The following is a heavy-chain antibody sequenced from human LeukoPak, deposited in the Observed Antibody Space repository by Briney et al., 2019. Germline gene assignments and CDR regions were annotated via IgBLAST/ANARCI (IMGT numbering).Heavy chain of an antibody. CDR3: AKDYVSRDGYWDFDY. J-gene: IGHJ4*02. CDR1: GLIFSPYA. CDR2: IAGGDDR. V-gene: IGHV3-23*01. D-gene: IGHD5-24*01. Sequence: GGSLRLSCAASGLIFSPYAMSWVRQAPGKGLVWVAGIAGGDDRFYADSVKGRFSISRDNSKNTVDLQMNSLRVEDTAVYYCAKDYVSRDGYWDFDYWGQGTLVTVSS.